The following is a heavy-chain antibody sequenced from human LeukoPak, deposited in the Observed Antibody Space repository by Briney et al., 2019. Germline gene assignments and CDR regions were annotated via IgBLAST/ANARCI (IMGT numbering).Heavy chain of an antibody. J-gene: IGHJ3*02. Sequence: SVKVSCKASGGTFSSYAISWVRQAPGQGLEWMGRIIPIFGTANYAQKFQGRVTVNTDESTSTAYMELSSLRSEDTAVYYCARERLWFGELFHTDAFDIWGQGTMVTVSS. V-gene: IGHV1-69*05. CDR1: GGTFSSYA. CDR3: ARERLWFGELFHTDAFDI. D-gene: IGHD3-10*01. CDR2: IIPIFGTA.